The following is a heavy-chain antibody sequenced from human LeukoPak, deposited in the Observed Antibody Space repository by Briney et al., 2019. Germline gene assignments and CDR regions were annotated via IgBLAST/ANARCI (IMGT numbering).Heavy chain of an antibody. J-gene: IGHJ4*02. CDR3: ANMGYSSSWYKDFDY. D-gene: IGHD6-13*01. Sequence: SGGSLRLSCAASGFTFSSYAMSWVRQAPGKGLEWVSAISGSGGSTYYAVSVKGRFTISRDNSKNTLYLQVNSLGAEDTAVYYCANMGYSSSWYKDFDYWGQGTLVTVSS. V-gene: IGHV3-23*01. CDR1: GFTFSSYA. CDR2: ISGSGGST.